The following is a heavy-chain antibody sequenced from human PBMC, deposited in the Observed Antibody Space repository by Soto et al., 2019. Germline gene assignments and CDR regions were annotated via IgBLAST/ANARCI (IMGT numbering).Heavy chain of an antibody. CDR3: AKLGGSGYSYGFPDY. J-gene: IGHJ4*02. CDR1: GYTFTSYG. D-gene: IGHD5-18*01. CDR2: ISAYNGNT. V-gene: IGHV1-18*01. Sequence: GASVKISCKASGYTFTSYGISWVRQAPGQGLEWMGWISAYNGNTNYAQKLQGRVTMTTDTSTSTAYMELRSLRSDDTAVYYCAKLGGSGYSYGFPDYWGQGTLVTVSS.